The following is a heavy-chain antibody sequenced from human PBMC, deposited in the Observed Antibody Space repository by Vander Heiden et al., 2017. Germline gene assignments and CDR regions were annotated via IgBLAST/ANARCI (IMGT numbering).Heavy chain of an antibody. V-gene: IGHV4-31*03. J-gene: IGHJ2*01. CDR2: IYSSGSP. D-gene: IGHD5-18*01. Sequence: QVQLQESGPGLVKPSQTLPPTCTFSGGSISSGGHYWSWIRQPPEKGLEYIGYIYSSGSPYYNPSLRSRVNISVDTSKNQFSLRLSSVTAADTATYYCARDLEYTYGSFDLWGRGTLVTVSS. CDR1: GGSISSGGHY. CDR3: ARDLEYTYGSFDL.